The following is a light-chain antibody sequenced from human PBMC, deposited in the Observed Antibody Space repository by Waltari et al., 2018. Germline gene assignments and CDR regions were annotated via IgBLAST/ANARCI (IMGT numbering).Light chain of an antibody. V-gene: IGKV3-11*01. J-gene: IGKJ3*01. CDR2: DAS. CDR1: QSVNNY. Sequence: EIVLTQSPATLSLFPGERATLSCRASQSVNNYLAWYQQKPGQPPRLLIYDASNRATGIPARFSGSESGTDFTLTISSLEPEDFAVYFCQQHNSWPPIFTFGPGTKVDIK. CDR3: QQHNSWPPIFT.